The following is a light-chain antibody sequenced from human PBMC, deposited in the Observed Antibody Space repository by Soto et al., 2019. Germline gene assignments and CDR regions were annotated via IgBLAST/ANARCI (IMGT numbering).Light chain of an antibody. CDR2: GAT. V-gene: IGKV3-15*01. CDR3: QPYNNWPRT. CDR1: QSVSIL. Sequence: DIVLTRCPGTLSLSPGERAALSCRASQSVSILLAWYQQKPGQAPRLLIHGATTRATGITARFSGSGSGTEFTLTISSLQSEDFAVYYCQPYNNWPRTFGPGTKVDIK. J-gene: IGKJ1*01.